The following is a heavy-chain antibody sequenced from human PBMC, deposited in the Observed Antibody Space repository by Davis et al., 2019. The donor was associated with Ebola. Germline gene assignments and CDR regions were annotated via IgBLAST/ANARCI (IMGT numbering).Heavy chain of an antibody. D-gene: IGHD3-10*01. CDR2: IYHSGST. V-gene: IGHV4-38-2*02. Sequence: PGGSLRLSCTVSGYSISSGYYWGWIRQPPGKGLEWIGSIYHSGSTYYNPSLKSRVTISVDTSKNQFSLKLSSVTAADTAVYYCAGAMVRGFLIDYWGQGTLVTVSS. CDR3: AGAMVRGFLIDY. J-gene: IGHJ4*02. CDR1: GYSISSGYY.